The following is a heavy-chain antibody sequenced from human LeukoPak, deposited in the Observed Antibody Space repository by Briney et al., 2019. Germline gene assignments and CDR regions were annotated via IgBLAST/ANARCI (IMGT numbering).Heavy chain of an antibody. J-gene: IGHJ6*04. Sequence: ASVKVSCKASGYTFTGYYIHWVRQAPGQGLEWVGWINPNSGGTNYAQKFQGRVTMTRDTSISTAYMELSRLISDDTAVYYCARGLTLYTGSYYPQDVWGKGTTVTVSS. CDR2: INPNSGGT. CDR3: ARGLTLYTGSYYPQDV. V-gene: IGHV1-2*02. CDR1: GYTFTGYY. D-gene: IGHD1-26*01.